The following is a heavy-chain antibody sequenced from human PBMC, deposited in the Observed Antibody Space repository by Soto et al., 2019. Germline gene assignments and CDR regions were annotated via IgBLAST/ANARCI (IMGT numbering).Heavy chain of an antibody. Sequence: GGSLRLSCAASGFTFSSYAMGWVRQAPGKGLEWVSAISGSGGSTYYADSVKGRFTISRDNSKNTPYLQMNSLRAEDTAVYYCAKAGYCSSATCATRYYYMDVWGKGTTVTVSS. D-gene: IGHD2-2*01. CDR3: AKAGYCSSATCATRYYYMDV. CDR1: GFTFSSYA. CDR2: ISGSGGST. V-gene: IGHV3-23*01. J-gene: IGHJ6*03.